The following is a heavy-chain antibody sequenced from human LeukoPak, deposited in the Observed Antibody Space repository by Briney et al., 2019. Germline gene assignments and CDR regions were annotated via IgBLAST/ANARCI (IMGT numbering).Heavy chain of an antibody. V-gene: IGHV3-48*01. CDR2: ISSSSSTI. D-gene: IGHD2-15*01. CDR1: GFTFSSYS. J-gene: IGHJ4*02. CDR3: ARDELSGIGGIDY. Sequence: PGGSLRLSCAASGFTFSSYSMNWVRQAPGKGLEWVSYISSSSSTIYYADSVKGRFTISRDNAKNSLYLQMNSLRAEDTAVYYCARDELSGIGGIDYWGQGTLVTVSS.